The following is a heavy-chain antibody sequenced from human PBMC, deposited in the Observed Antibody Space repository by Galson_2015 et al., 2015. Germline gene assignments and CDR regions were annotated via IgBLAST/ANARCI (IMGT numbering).Heavy chain of an antibody. Sequence: SVRVSCKASGFTFTGYYMHWVRQAPGQGLEWMGRINPNSGGANYAQKFQGRVTMTRDTFISTAYMELRSLRSEDTAVYYCERAYCDYSPNSYYNYGMDVWGQGTTVTVSS. J-gene: IGHJ6*02. CDR1: GFTFTGYY. D-gene: IGHD4-17*01. V-gene: IGHV1-2*06. CDR2: INPNSGGA. CDR3: ERAYCDYSPNSYYNYGMDV.